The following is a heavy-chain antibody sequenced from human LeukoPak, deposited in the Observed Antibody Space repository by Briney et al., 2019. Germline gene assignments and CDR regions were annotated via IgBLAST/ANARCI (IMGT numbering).Heavy chain of an antibody. CDR2: ISNNGGYT. CDR3: AKGTRGVAAMWFDP. J-gene: IGHJ5*02. V-gene: IGHV3-23*01. D-gene: IGHD2-15*01. Sequence: GGSLRLSCAASGFTFSSSAMSWVRQAPGKGLEWVSAISNNGGYTYYADSVQGRFTISRDNSKSTLCLQMNSLRAEDTAVYYCAKGTRGVAAMWFDPWGQGTLVTVSS. CDR1: GFTFSSSA.